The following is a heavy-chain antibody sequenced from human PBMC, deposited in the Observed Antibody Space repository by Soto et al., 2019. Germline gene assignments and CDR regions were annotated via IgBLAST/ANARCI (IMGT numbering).Heavy chain of an antibody. CDR3: ARVTRIAAAGKTNLDY. Sequence: SGPTLVNPTQTLTLTCTFSGFSLSTSGMCVSWIRQPPGKALEWLARIDWDDDKYYSTSLKTRLTISKDTSKNQVVLTMTNMDPVDTATYYCARVTRIAAAGKTNLDYWGQGTLVTVYS. D-gene: IGHD6-13*01. J-gene: IGHJ4*02. CDR2: IDWDDDK. CDR1: GFSLSTSGMC. V-gene: IGHV2-70*11.